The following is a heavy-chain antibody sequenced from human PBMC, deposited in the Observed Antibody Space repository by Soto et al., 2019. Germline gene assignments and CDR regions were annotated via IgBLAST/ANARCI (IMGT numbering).Heavy chain of an antibody. D-gene: IGHD2-2*01. V-gene: IGHV6-1*01. J-gene: IGHJ4*02. Sequence: SQTLSLTCVISGDSVSSSTAAWNWIRQSPSRGLEWLGRTYYRSKWSSDYAVSVKSRMTINADTSKNQFSLQLNSVTPEDTAVYYCARDQPPDVVVPAAMAIRGKNSYRNPGAPDYWGQGTLVTVSS. CDR2: TYYRSKWSS. CDR3: ARDQPPDVVVPAAMAIRGKNSYRNPGAPDY. CDR1: GDSVSSSTAA.